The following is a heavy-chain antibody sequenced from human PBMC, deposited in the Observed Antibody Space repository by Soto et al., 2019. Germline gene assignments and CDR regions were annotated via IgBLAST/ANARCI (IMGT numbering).Heavy chain of an antibody. CDR1: GFTFDDYA. CDR3: ASSRDYGDYDRLDY. V-gene: IGHV3-9*01. J-gene: IGHJ4*02. D-gene: IGHD4-17*01. Sequence: EVQLVESGGGLVQPGRSLRLSCAASGFTFDDYAMHWVRQAPGKGLEWVSGISWNSGSIGYADSVKGRFTISRDNAKNTLYLQMNSLRAEDTAVYYCASSRDYGDYDRLDYWGQGTLVTVSS. CDR2: ISWNSGSI.